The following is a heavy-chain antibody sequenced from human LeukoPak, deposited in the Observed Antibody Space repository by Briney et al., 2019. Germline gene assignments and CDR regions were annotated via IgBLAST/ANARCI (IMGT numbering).Heavy chain of an antibody. CDR3: ARGLVRFGELY. CDR1: GGSFSGYY. V-gene: IGHV4-34*01. D-gene: IGHD3-10*01. CDR2: INHSGST. Sequence: SETLSHTCAVYGGSFSGYYWSWIRQPPGKGLEWIGEINHSGSTNYNPSLKSRVTISVDTSKNQFSLKLSSVTAADTAVYYCARGLVRFGELYWGQGTLVTVSS. J-gene: IGHJ4*02.